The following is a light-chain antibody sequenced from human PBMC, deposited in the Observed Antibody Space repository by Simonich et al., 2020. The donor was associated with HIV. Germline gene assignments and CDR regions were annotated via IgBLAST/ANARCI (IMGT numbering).Light chain of an antibody. CDR1: QNVLYSSNNKNY. V-gene: IGKV4-1*01. J-gene: IGKJ1*01. CDR2: WAS. CDR3: QQYYSTPPT. Sequence: DIVVTQSPDSLSMSLGERATINCKSSQNVLYSSNNKNYLAWYQQRPGQPPKLLIYWASTRECGVPDRFSASGSGTDFTLTISSLQAEDVALYYCQQYYSTPPTFGQGTKVEIK.